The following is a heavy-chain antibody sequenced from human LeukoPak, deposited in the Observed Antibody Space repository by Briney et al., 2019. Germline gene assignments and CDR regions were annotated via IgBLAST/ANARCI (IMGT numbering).Heavy chain of an antibody. V-gene: IGHV3-23*01. CDR3: AKDSFSYDSSGRNYFDY. J-gene: IGHJ4*02. CDR2: ISGSGGSA. Sequence: GGSLRLSCAASGFSFSTSAMSWVRQAPGKGLEWVSGISGSGGSANYADSVKGRFTISRDNSRNTLYLQMNSLRAEDTAVYYCAKDSFSYDSSGRNYFDYWGQGTLVTVSS. D-gene: IGHD3-22*01. CDR1: GFSFSTSA.